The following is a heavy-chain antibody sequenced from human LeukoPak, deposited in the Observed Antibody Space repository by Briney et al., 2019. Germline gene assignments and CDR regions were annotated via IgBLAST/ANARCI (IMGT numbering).Heavy chain of an antibody. CDR3: ARGHSSGYYWLDY. CDR1: GYTLTNYL. Sequence: ASVKVSCKASGYTLTNYLLYWVRQAPGQGLEWMGIINPSGGSTSYAQKFQGRVTMTRDTSTSTVYMELSSLRSEDTAVYYCARGHSSGYYWLDYWGQGTLVTVSP. D-gene: IGHD3-22*01. V-gene: IGHV1-46*01. CDR2: INPSGGST. J-gene: IGHJ4*02.